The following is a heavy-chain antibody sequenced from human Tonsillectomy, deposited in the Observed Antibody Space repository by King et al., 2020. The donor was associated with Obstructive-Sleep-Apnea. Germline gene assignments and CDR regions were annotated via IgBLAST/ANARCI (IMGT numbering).Heavy chain of an antibody. Sequence: TLKESGPVLVKPTETLTLTCTVSGFSLSNARMGVSWIRQPPGKALEWLAHIFSNDEKSYSTSLKSRLTISKDTSKSQVVLTMINMDPVDTATYYCARTGRLGSGYHFDYWGQGTLVTVSS. D-gene: IGHD3-22*01. CDR2: IFSNDEK. V-gene: IGHV2-26*01. CDR1: GFSLSNARMG. J-gene: IGHJ4*02. CDR3: ARTGRLGSGYHFDY.